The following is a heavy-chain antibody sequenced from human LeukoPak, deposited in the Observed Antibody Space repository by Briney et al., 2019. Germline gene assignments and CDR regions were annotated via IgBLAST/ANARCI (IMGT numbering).Heavy chain of an antibody. Sequence: PGGSLRFSGAASGLTVRGSSLNWVRKASGKGLGGVGRVRSKADYYATAYSASVQGRFTVSRDHSTNPAYLQMNSLKPEDTAIYYCATFDWGSSPNWGQGSRVTVSS. CDR3: ATFDWGSSPN. D-gene: IGHD3-9*01. CDR2: VRSKADYYAT. J-gene: IGHJ4*02. V-gene: IGHV3-73*01. CDR1: GLTVRGSS.